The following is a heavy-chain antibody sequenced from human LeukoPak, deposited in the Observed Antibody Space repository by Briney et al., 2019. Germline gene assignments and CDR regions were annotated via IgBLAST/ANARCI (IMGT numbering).Heavy chain of an antibody. CDR1: GFTFSSYG. CDR3: AKESGYSSSWIPFDY. Sequence: GGSLRLSCAVSGFTFSSYGMHWVRQAPGKGLEWVAFIRYDGSNKYYADSVKGRFTISRDNSKNTLYLQMNSLRAEDTAVYYCAKESGYSSSWIPFDYWGQGTLVTVSS. D-gene: IGHD6-13*01. V-gene: IGHV3-30*02. J-gene: IGHJ4*02. CDR2: IRYDGSNK.